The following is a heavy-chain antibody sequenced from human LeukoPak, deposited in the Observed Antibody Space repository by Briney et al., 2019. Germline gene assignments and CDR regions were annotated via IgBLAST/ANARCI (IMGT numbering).Heavy chain of an antibody. J-gene: IGHJ3*02. CDR1: GFTFSSYS. CDR2: ISSSSSTI. Sequence: GGSLRLSCAASGFTFSSYSMNWVRQAPGKGLEWVSYISSSSSTIYYADSVKGRFTITRDNAKNSLYLQMNSLRAEDTALYHCARNRGRSAFDIWGQGTMVTVSS. CDR3: ARNRGRSAFDI. D-gene: IGHD2-15*01. V-gene: IGHV3-48*04.